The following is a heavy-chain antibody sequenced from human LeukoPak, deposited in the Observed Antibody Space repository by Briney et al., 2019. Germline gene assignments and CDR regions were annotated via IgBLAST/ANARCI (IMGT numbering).Heavy chain of an antibody. D-gene: IGHD1-26*01. J-gene: IGHJ4*02. CDR1: GFTFSSYG. CDR3: AKGLSGSYSGFDY. Sequence: GGTLRLSCAASGFTFSSYGMSWVRQAPGKGLEWVSAISGSGGSTYYADSVKGRFTISRDNSKNTLYLQMNSLRAEDTAVYYCAKGLSGSYSGFDYWGQGTLVTVSS. V-gene: IGHV3-23*01. CDR2: ISGSGGST.